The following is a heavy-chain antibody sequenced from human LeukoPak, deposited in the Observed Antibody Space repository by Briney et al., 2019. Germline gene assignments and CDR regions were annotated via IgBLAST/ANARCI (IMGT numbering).Heavy chain of an antibody. CDR3: VKGGSSWARFDD. J-gene: IGHJ4*02. CDR1: GFTFSNFA. CDR2: ISSSGGST. Sequence: PGGSLRLSCAASGFTFSNFAMSWVRQAPGKGLEWVSTISSSGGSTYYADSVKGRFTISRDNSKNTLHLQMDSLRAEDTAVYYCVKGGSSWARFDDWGQGTLVTVSS. D-gene: IGHD6-13*01. V-gene: IGHV3-23*01.